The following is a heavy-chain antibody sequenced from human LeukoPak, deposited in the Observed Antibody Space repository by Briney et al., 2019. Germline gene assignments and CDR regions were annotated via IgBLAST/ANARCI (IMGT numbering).Heavy chain of an antibody. CDR2: IYYSGST. J-gene: IGHJ6*03. D-gene: IGHD2-15*01. Sequence: SETLSLTCTVSGGSISSSSYYWRWIRQPPGKGLEWIGSIYYSGSTYYNPSLKSRVTISVDTSKNQFSLKLSSVTAADTAVYYCARHRAATAYYYYMDVWGKGTTVTVSS. CDR1: GGSISSSSYY. CDR3: ARHRAATAYYYYMDV. V-gene: IGHV4-39*01.